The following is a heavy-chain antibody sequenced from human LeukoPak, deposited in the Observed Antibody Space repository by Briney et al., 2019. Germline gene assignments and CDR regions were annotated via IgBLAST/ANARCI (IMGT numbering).Heavy chain of an antibody. Sequence: GASVKVSCKASGYIFTSYYMHWVRQAPGRGLEWMGILNPSGGSTSYAQRFQGRVTMTRDTSTSTVYMELSSLRSEDTAVYYCARDILPSYSGYDRTLPDYWGQGTLVTVSS. CDR3: ARDILPSYSGYDRTLPDY. V-gene: IGHV1-46*01. J-gene: IGHJ4*02. CDR1: GYIFTSYY. CDR2: LNPSGGST. D-gene: IGHD5-12*01.